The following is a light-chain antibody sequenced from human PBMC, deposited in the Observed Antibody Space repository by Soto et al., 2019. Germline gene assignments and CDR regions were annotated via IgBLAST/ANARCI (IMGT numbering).Light chain of an antibody. CDR1: QSVYSN. J-gene: IGKJ1*01. V-gene: IGKV3-15*01. CDR2: GAS. CDR3: QQYNNWWT. Sequence: EIVMTQSPATLSVSPGERATLSCRASQSVYSNLAWYQQKPGQAPRPLIYGASTRATGIAARFSGSGSGTEFTLTISLLQSEDFAIYYCQQYNNWWTFGQGTKVEMK.